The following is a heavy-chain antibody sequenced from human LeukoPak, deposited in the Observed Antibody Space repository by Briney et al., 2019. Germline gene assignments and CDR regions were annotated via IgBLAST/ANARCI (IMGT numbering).Heavy chain of an antibody. D-gene: IGHD5-12*01. V-gene: IGHV3-21*01. CDR2: ISSSSSYI. CDR3: ARDPGHMATDNFDY. J-gene: IGHJ4*02. Sequence: GGSLRLSCAASGFTFSSYRMNWVRQAPGKGLEWVSSISSSSSYIYYADSVKGRFTISRDNAKNSLYLQMNSLRAEDTAVYYCARDPGHMATDNFDYWGQGTLVTVSS. CDR1: GFTFSSYR.